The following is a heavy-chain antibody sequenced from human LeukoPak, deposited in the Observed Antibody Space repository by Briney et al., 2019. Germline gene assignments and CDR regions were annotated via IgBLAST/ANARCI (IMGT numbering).Heavy chain of an antibody. CDR2: IYYSGST. Sequence: PSETLSLTCTVSGGSVSSGSYYWSWIRQPPGKGLEWIGYIYYSGSTNYNPSLESRVTISADTSKNQFSLKMTSVTAADTAVYYCAREGSDWDPFDYWGQGTLVTVSS. D-gene: IGHD6-19*01. CDR3: AREGSDWDPFDY. V-gene: IGHV4-61*01. CDR1: GGSVSSGSYY. J-gene: IGHJ4*02.